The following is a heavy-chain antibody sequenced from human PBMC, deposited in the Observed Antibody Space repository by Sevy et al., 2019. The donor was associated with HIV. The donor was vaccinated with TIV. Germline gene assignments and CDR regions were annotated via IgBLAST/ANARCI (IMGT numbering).Heavy chain of an antibody. Sequence: GGSLRLSCEVSGFTFGYFAMSWVRQDPGKGLEWVSGISPNGATSHYAASVRRRFTISRDNSKNRMYLQMSSLRAEDTAQYYCAKDTSGWYDALDQWGQGTLVTVSS. CDR1: GFTFGYFA. D-gene: IGHD6-19*01. V-gene: IGHV3-23*01. CDR3: AKDTSGWYDALDQ. CDR2: ISPNGATS. J-gene: IGHJ4*02.